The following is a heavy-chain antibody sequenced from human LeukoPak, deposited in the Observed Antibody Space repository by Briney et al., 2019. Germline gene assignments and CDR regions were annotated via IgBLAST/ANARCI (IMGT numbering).Heavy chain of an antibody. CDR1: GFTFSSYT. V-gene: IGHV3-21*01. CDR3: AREPDITMLRGVSLKFDS. J-gene: IGHJ4*02. CDR2: ISSSSNYL. Sequence: GSLRLSCAPSGFTFSSYTMNWVRQAPGKGLEWVSSISSSSNYLFYGDSVKGRFTISRDNAKNSLYLQMNSLRAEDTAVYYCAREPDITMLRGVSLKFDSWGQGTLVTVSS. D-gene: IGHD3-10*01.